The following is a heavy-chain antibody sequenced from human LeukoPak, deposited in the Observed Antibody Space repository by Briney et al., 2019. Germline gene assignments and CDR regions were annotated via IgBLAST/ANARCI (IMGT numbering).Heavy chain of an antibody. Sequence: SQTLSLTCTVPGGSISSGSYYWSWIRQPAGKGLEWIGRIYTSGSTNYNPSLKSRVTISVDTSKNQFSLKLSSVTAADTAVYYCAREVVPAARFDCWGQGTLVTVSS. V-gene: IGHV4-61*02. CDR1: GGSISSGSYY. CDR2: IYTSGST. J-gene: IGHJ4*02. CDR3: AREVVPAARFDC. D-gene: IGHD2-2*01.